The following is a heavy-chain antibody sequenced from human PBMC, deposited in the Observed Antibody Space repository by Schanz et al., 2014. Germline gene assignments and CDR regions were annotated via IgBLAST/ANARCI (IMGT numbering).Heavy chain of an antibody. CDR3: ARDRRNADLDY. J-gene: IGHJ4*02. V-gene: IGHV3-11*04. CDR1: GFPFSDYF. D-gene: IGHD1-1*01. Sequence: QVQLVDSGGGLVKPGGSLRLSCTASGFPFSDYFMAWIRQPPGRGLEWVSYIGNGGVTIYYADSVKGRFTISRDNAKRSLFLQMNSLRAEDTALYYCARDRRNADLDYWGQGTLVTVSS. CDR2: IGNGGVTI.